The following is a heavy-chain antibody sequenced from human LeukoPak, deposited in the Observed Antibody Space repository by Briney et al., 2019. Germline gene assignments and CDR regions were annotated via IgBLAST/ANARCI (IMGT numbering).Heavy chain of an antibody. CDR1: GYTFTGYY. CDR2: INPNSGGT. D-gene: IGHD6-19*01. J-gene: IGHJ4*02. Sequence: GASVTVSCKASGYTFTGYYMHWVRQAPGQGLEWMGWINPNSGGTNYAQKFQGRVTMTRDTSISTAYMELSRLRSDDTAVYYCARGRPIAVAGIRFDYWGQGTLGTVSS. V-gene: IGHV1-2*02. CDR3: ARGRPIAVAGIRFDY.